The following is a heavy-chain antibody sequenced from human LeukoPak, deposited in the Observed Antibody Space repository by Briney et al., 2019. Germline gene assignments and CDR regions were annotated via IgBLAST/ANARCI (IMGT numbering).Heavy chain of an antibody. J-gene: IGHJ4*02. V-gene: IGHV3-23*01. D-gene: IGHD2-2*01. CDR3: AKAPPLYQQLWLDYFDY. Sequence: SGGSLRLSCAASGFTFSSYAMSWVRQAPGKGLEWVSAISGSGGSTYYADSVKGRFTISRDNSKNTLYLQMNSLRAEDTAVYYCAKAPPLYQQLWLDYFDYWGQGTLVTVSS. CDR1: GFTFSSYA. CDR2: ISGSGGST.